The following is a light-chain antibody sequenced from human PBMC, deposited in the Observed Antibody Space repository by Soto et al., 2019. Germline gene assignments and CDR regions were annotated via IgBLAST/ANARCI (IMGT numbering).Light chain of an antibody. CDR2: WAS. CDR1: QSVLHRSNTKSS. V-gene: IGKV4-1*01. Sequence: DIVMTQSPDSLAVSLGERATINCRSSQSVLHRSNTKSSLAWYQQKPGQPPNLLIYWASTRDSGVPDQFSGRGSWTYFTLSISCLQAEDVAVYFCQQYSSPPYTFGQGTRLEIK. J-gene: IGKJ2*01. CDR3: QQYSSPPYT.